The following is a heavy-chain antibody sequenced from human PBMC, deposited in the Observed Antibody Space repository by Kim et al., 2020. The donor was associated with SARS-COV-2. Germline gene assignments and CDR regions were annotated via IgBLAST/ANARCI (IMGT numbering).Heavy chain of an antibody. D-gene: IGHD3-16*01. J-gene: IGHJ4*02. CDR1: GSSISNYY. Sequence: SETLSLTCTVSGSSISNYYWSWIRQPPGKGLEWIGYVYYSGSTKYNASLKSRVTMSVDTSKNQFSLKVSSVTAADTAVYYCARAPGGVVADYWGQGTLVT. CDR2: VYYSGST. V-gene: IGHV4-59*01. CDR3: ARAPGGVVADY.